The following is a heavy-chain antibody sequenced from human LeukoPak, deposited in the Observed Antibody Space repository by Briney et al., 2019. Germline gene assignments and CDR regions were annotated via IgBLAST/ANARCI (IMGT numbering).Heavy chain of an antibody. CDR2: VNPNDGST. D-gene: IGHD4-23*01. Sequence: ASVKVSCKGFGYTFTNYYMHWVRQAPGQGPEWMSIVNPNDGSTTYAQKFQGRVTMTRDMSTNTVYMELSSLRSDDTAEYFCAIVSPMTTVARGQGAFDIWGQGTMVIVSA. J-gene: IGHJ3*02. CDR1: GYTFTNYY. V-gene: IGHV1-46*01. CDR3: AIVSPMTTVARGQGAFDI.